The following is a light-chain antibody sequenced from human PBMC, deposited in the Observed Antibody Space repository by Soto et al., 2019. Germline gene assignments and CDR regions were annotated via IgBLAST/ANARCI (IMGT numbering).Light chain of an antibody. V-gene: IGLV2-14*01. CDR1: SNDVGDYKY. Sequence: QSVLTQPASVSGSPGQSITIACTGTSNDVGDYKYVSWYQHHPGKAPKLLIFEVNNRPSGVSYRFSGSKFGNTASLTISCLQAEDEADYFCTSYATYSTLVFGGGTKLTVL. CDR2: EVN. J-gene: IGLJ2*01. CDR3: TSYATYSTLV.